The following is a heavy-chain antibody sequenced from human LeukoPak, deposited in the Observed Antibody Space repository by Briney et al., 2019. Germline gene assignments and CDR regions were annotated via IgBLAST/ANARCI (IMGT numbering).Heavy chain of an antibody. CDR2: ISGSGGST. CDR1: GFTFSSYA. J-gene: IGHJ4*02. D-gene: IGHD3-22*01. Sequence: GGSLRLSCAASGFTFSSYAMSWVRQAPGEGLEWVSAISGSGGSTYYADSVKGRFTISRDNSKNTLYLQMNSLRAEDTAVYYCAKATYYYDSSGYYYWGQGTLVTVSS. V-gene: IGHV3-23*01. CDR3: AKATYYYDSSGYYY.